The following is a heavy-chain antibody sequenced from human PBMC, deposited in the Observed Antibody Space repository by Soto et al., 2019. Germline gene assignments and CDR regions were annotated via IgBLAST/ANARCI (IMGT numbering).Heavy chain of an antibody. V-gene: IGHV3-30-3*01. Sequence: LRLSCAASGFTFSSYAMHWVRQAPGKGLEWVAVISYDGSNKYYADSVKGRFTISRDNSKNTLYLQMNSLRAEDTAVYYCARVNTYYYDSSGPPSYYFDYWGQGTLVTVSS. J-gene: IGHJ4*02. CDR3: ARVNTYYYDSSGPPSYYFDY. CDR1: GFTFSSYA. CDR2: ISYDGSNK. D-gene: IGHD3-22*01.